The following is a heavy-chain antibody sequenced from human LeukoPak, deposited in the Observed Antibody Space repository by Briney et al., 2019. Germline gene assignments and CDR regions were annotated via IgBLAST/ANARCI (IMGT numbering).Heavy chain of an antibody. Sequence: GSLRLSCAASGFTFSSYWMSWVRQAPGKGLEWVANMNRDGSEKNYVDSIKGRFTISRDNAANSLYLQMNSLRVEDTAVYHCARDGGIIRFGGQDVWGQGTTVIVS. J-gene: IGHJ6*02. CDR1: GFTFSSYW. D-gene: IGHD3-16*01. V-gene: IGHV3-7*01. CDR3: ARDGGIIRFGGQDV. CDR2: MNRDGSEK.